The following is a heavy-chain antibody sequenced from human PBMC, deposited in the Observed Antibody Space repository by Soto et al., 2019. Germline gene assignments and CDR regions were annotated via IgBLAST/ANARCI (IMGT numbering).Heavy chain of an antibody. J-gene: IGHJ3*02. CDR1: GGTFSSYA. V-gene: IGHV1-69*13. CDR2: IIPIFGTA. D-gene: IGHD3-22*01. CDR3: ARDGPHYYDSSGYPGAFDI. Sequence: ASVKVSCKASGGTFSSYAISWVRQAPGQGLEWMGGIIPIFGTANYAQKFQGRVTITADESTSTAYMELSSLRSEDTAVYYCARDGPHYYDSSGYPGAFDIWGQGTMVTVSS.